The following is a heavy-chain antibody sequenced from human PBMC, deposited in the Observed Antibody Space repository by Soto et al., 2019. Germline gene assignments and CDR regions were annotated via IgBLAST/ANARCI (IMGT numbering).Heavy chain of an antibody. Sequence: ASVKVSCKLSRYTRTELYMHWVRQVPGKGLEWMGGFDPEHADTIYAPKFQDRVTMTEDTETHTAYMELSSLRSEDTAMYYCARVGYGSGSYYNVGGSYYYYGMDVWGQGTTVTVSS. CDR3: ARVGYGSGSYYNVGGSYYYYGMDV. D-gene: IGHD3-10*01. CDR2: FDPEHADT. V-gene: IGHV1-24*01. J-gene: IGHJ6*02. CDR1: RYTRTELY.